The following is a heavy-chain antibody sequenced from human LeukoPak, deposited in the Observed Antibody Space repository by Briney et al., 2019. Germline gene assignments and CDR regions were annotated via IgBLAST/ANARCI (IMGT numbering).Heavy chain of an antibody. V-gene: IGHV1-8*01. D-gene: IGHD2/OR15-2a*01. CDR3: VRNMALDY. CDR1: GYRFSDFD. J-gene: IGHJ4*02. CDR2: INPGSGNT. Sequence: ASVKVSCKASGYRFSDFDINWVRQATGQGLEWMGRINPGSGNTDYAQKFQDRVIMSKDTSINTVYMELSSLRLEDAAIYYCVRNMALDYWGQGSLVTVSS.